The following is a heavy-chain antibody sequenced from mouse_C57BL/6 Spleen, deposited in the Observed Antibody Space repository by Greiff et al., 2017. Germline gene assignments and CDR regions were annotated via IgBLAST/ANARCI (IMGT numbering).Heavy chain of an antibody. V-gene: IGHV1-42*01. J-gene: IGHJ4*01. D-gene: IGHD1-1*01. CDR1: GYSFTGYY. CDR3: ARTLGSRVYYAMDY. Sequence: EVQLQQSGPELVKPGASVKISCKASGYSFTGYYMNWVKQSPEKSLEWIGEINPSTGGTTYNQKFKAQATLTVDKSSSTAYMQLKSLTSEDSAVYYCARTLGSRVYYAMDYWGQGTSVTGAS. CDR2: INPSTGGT.